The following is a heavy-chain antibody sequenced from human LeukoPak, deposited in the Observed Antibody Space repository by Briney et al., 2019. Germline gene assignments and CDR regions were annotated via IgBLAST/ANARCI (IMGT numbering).Heavy chain of an antibody. CDR3: ARRSAHYYDSSGYYYALNYYYMDV. CDR2: INHSGST. CDR1: GGSISSSSYY. Sequence: WETLSLTCTVSGGSISSSSYYWGWIRQPPGKGLEWIGEINHSGSTNYNPSLKSRVTISVDTSKNQFSLKLSSVTAADTAVYYCARRSAHYYDSSGYYYALNYYYMDVWGKGTTVTVSS. V-gene: IGHV4-39*07. D-gene: IGHD3-22*01. J-gene: IGHJ6*03.